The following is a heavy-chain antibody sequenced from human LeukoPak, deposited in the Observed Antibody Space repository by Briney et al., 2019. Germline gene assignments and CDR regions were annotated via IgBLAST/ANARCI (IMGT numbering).Heavy chain of an antibody. D-gene: IGHD6-19*01. CDR2: IWYDGSNK. V-gene: IGHV3-33*06. CDR1: GFTFSSYG. Sequence: PGRSLRLSCAASGFTFSSYGMHWVRQAPGKGLEWVAVIWYDGSNKYYADSVKGRFTISRDNSKNTLYLQMNSLRAEDTAVYYCAKDVFFHSSGLGYWGQGTLVTVSS. J-gene: IGHJ4*02. CDR3: AKDVFFHSSGLGY.